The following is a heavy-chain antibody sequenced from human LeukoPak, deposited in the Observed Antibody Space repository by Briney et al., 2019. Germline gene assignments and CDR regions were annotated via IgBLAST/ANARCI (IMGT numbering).Heavy chain of an antibody. J-gene: IGHJ4*02. V-gene: IGHV3-7*02. CDR2: IKQDGSEK. D-gene: IGHD6-19*01. CDR1: GFTFSSYW. CDR3: ARGGVYSSGSYYLYYFDY. Sequence: GGSLRLSCAASGFTFSSYWMSLVRQAPGKGLEWVANIKQDGSEKYYVDSVKGRFTISRDNSKNTLYLQMNSLRAEDTAVYYCARGGVYSSGSYYLYYFDYWGQGTLVTVSS.